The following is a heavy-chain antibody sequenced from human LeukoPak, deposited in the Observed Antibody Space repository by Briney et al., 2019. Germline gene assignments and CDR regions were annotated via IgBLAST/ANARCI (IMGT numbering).Heavy chain of an antibody. Sequence: ASVTVSFTASGYSSTNNYIHWVRQAPGQGLEWMGMIYPRDGSTSYAQRFQDRVTVTRDTSTSTVHMELSGLRAEDTALYYCARDQEGFDYWGQGTLVTVSS. CDR1: GYSSTNNY. J-gene: IGHJ4*02. CDR2: IYPRDGST. V-gene: IGHV1-46*01. CDR3: ARDQEGFDY.